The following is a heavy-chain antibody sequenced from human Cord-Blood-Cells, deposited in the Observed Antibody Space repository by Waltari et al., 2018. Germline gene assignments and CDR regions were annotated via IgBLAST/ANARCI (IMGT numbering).Heavy chain of an antibody. CDR1: GGSFSGYY. CDR3: ARGRGYSYGYRFDP. V-gene: IGHV4-34*01. J-gene: IGHJ5*02. D-gene: IGHD5-18*01. CDR2: INHSGST. Sequence: QVQLQQRGAGLLKPSETLSLTCAVSGGSFSGYYWSCIRQPPGKGLEWIGEINHSGSTNYNPSLKSRVTISVDTSKNQFSLKLSSVTAADTAVYYCARGRGYSYGYRFDPWGQGTLVTVSS.